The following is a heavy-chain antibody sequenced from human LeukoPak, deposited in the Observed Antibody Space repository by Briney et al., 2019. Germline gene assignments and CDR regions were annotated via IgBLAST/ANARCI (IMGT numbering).Heavy chain of an antibody. CDR2: IYYSGST. Sequence: PSETLSLTCTVSGGSIGSYYWSWIRQPPGKGLEWIGYIYYSGSTNYNPSLKSRVTISVDTSKNQFSLKLSSVTAADTAVYYCARDLHYSGSSLYDYWGQGTLVTVSS. CDR1: GGSIGSYY. V-gene: IGHV4-59*01. J-gene: IGHJ4*02. D-gene: IGHD1-26*01. CDR3: ARDLHYSGSSLYDY.